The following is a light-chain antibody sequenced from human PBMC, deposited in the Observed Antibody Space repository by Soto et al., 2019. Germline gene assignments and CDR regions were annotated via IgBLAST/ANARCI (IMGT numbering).Light chain of an antibody. CDR2: EVN. Sequence: QSALTQPPSASGSPGQSVTISFTGTSSDVGGYNYVSWYQQHPGKVPKLMVYEVNKRPSEVPDRFSGSKSGNTASLTVSGLQAEDEADYYCTSYAGGNNVFGTGTKVTVL. CDR1: SSDVGGYNY. J-gene: IGLJ1*01. CDR3: TSYAGGNNV. V-gene: IGLV2-8*01.